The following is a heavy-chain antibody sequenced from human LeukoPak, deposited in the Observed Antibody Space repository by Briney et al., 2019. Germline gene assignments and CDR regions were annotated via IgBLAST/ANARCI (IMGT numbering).Heavy chain of an antibody. V-gene: IGHV3-7*01. CDR3: ARFIAAPYYFDY. Sequence: PGGSLRLSCAASGFTCSSYWMNWVRQAPGKGLEWVANIKQDGSEKYYVDSVKGRFTISRDNAKNSLYLQMNSLRAEDTAVYYCARFIAAPYYFDYWGRGTLVTVSS. CDR1: GFTCSSYW. J-gene: IGHJ4*02. CDR2: IKQDGSEK. D-gene: IGHD6-13*01.